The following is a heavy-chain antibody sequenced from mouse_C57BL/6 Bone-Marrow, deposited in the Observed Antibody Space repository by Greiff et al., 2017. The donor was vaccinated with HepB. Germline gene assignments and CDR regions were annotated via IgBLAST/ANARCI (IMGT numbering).Heavy chain of an antibody. CDR1: GFNIKDDY. CDR2: IDPENGDT. CDR3: TKDSSGSAFAY. V-gene: IGHV14-4*01. Sequence: VQLQQSGAELVRPGASVKLSCTASGFNIKDDYMHWVKQRPEQGLEWIGWIDPENGDTEYASKFQGKATITADTSSNTAYLQLSSLTSEDTAVYYCTKDSSGSAFAYWGQGTLVTVSA. J-gene: IGHJ3*01. D-gene: IGHD3-2*02.